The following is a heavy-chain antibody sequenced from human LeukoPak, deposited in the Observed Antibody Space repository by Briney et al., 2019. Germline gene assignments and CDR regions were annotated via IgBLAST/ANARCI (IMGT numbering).Heavy chain of an antibody. D-gene: IGHD3-10*01. CDR2: IIPIFGTA. Sequence: SVKVSCTASGGTFSSYAISGVRQAPGQGSEWMGGIIPIFGTANYAQKFQGRVTITADESTSTAYMELSSLRSEDTAVYYCARFVDSYDGYFDYWGQGTLVTVSS. CDR1: GGTFSSYA. V-gene: IGHV1-69*13. J-gene: IGHJ4*02. CDR3: ARFVDSYDGYFDY.